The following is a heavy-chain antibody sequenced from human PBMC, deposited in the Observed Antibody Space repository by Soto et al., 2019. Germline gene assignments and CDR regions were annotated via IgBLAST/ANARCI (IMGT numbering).Heavy chain of an antibody. CDR1: GFTFDDYA. CDR3: AKVYGPSPPDAFDI. V-gene: IGHV3-9*01. CDR2: ISWNSGSI. J-gene: IGHJ3*02. Sequence: PGGSLRLSCAASGFTFDDYAMHWVRQAPGKGLEWVSGISWNSGSIGYADSVKGRFTISRDNAKNSLYLQMNSLRAEDTALYYCAKVYGPSPPDAFDIWGQGTMVTVSS. D-gene: IGHD3-16*01.